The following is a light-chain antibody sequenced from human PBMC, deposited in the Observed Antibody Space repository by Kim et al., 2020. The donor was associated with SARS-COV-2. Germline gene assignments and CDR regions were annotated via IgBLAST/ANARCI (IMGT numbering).Light chain of an antibody. CDR1: KVGDHF. CDR2: QDT. CDR3: QSWDSSNVV. V-gene: IGLV3-1*01. J-gene: IGLJ2*01. Sequence: SVTPGQTAGIACSGDKVGDHFACWYQQKPGQSPVLVIYQDTKRPSGIPERFAGSNSGTTATLTISGTQAMDEADYYCQSWDSSNVVFGGGTQLTVL.